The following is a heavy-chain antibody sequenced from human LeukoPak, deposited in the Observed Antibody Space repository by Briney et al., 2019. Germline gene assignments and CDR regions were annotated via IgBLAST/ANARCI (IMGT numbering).Heavy chain of an antibody. Sequence: GGSLRLSCAVSGFTFSTFTMHWVRQAPGKGLEWVAVVSHDGNDKFYADSVRGRFTISRDNSKNTLSLQMNSLRPEDTAVYYCARDEGGKYSSGWMSNWFDPWGQGTLVTVSS. V-gene: IGHV3-30-3*01. CDR2: VSHDGNDK. J-gene: IGHJ5*02. CDR1: GFTFSTFT. CDR3: ARDEGGKYSSGWMSNWFDP. D-gene: IGHD6-19*01.